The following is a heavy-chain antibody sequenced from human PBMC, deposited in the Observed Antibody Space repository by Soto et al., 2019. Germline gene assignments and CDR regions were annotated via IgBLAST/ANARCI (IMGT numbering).Heavy chain of an antibody. CDR2: ITKSTSVT. J-gene: IGHJ4*01. Sequence: EVKLVESGGGLVQPGGSLRLSCAASGFSFNTYSMNWVRQAPGRGLEWVSYITKSTSVTYYADSVKGRFTISRDNGKNSLYLQMSSLRDYDTAVYYCARDGCGGDCYSKNDLDYWGQGTLVTVAS. V-gene: IGHV3-48*02. CDR1: GFSFNTYS. CDR3: ARDGCGGDCYSKNDLDY. D-gene: IGHD2-21*01.